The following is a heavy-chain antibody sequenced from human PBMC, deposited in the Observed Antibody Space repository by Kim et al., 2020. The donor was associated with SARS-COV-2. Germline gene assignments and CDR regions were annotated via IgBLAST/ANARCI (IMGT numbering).Heavy chain of an antibody. J-gene: IGHJ6*02. CDR3: ARDHHSLTHYDILTGSFGYYYGMDV. D-gene: IGHD3-9*01. CDR2: ISSSSSTI. CDR1: GFTFSSYS. V-gene: IGHV3-48*02. Sequence: GGSLRLSCAASGFTFSSYSMNWVRQAPGKGLEWVSYISSSSSTIYYADSVKGRFTISRDNAKNSLYLQMNSLRDEDTAVYYCARDHHSLTHYDILTGSFGYYYGMDVWGQGTTVTVSS.